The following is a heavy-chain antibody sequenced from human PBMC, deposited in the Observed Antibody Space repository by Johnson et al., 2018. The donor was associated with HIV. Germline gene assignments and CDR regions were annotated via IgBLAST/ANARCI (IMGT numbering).Heavy chain of an antibody. CDR1: GFTFSSYG. J-gene: IGHJ3*02. CDR2: TSYDGSNK. V-gene: IGHV3-30*19. Sequence: QEQLVESGGGVVQPGGSLRLSCAASGFTFSSYGMHWVRQAPGKGLEWVALTSYDGSNKYYADSVKGRFTISRDNSKKTLYLQMNSLRAEDTAVYYCARGDYGYMDYSAFDIWGQGTMVTVSS. D-gene: IGHD5-24*01. CDR3: ARGDYGYMDYSAFDI.